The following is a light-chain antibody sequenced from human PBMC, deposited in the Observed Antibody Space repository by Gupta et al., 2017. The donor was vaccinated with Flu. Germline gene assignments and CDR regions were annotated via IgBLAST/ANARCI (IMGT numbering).Light chain of an antibody. Sequence: IVLTQSPATLSLSPVDRATLSCRASQSVKIYVAWYHQRPGQAPRLLIYDTSNRATDIPGKFRGSGSGTLFTLTISSLEPEDSAVYYCQQRFNWPLTFGGGTKVEI. CDR1: QSVKIY. V-gene: IGKV3-11*01. CDR2: DTS. J-gene: IGKJ4*01. CDR3: QQRFNWPLT.